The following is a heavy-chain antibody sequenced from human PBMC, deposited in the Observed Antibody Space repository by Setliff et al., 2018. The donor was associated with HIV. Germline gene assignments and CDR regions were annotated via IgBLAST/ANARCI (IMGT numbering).Heavy chain of an antibody. J-gene: IGHJ5*02. CDR3: AREGQEEWLAPSMYNWFDP. V-gene: IGHV3-21*01. CDR2: ISSSSSYI. D-gene: IGHD6-19*01. Sequence: GGSLRLSCAASGFMFSDYAMSWVRQVPGKGLEWVSSISSSSSYIYYADSVKGRFTISRDNAKNPLYLQMNSLRAEDTAVYYGAREGQEEWLAPSMYNWFDPCGQGTLVTVSS. CDR1: GFMFSDYA.